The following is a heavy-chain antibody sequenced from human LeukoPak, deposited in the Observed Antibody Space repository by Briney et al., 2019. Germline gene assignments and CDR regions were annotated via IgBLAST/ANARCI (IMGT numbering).Heavy chain of an antibody. D-gene: IGHD6-13*01. CDR1: GGSMSSYY. J-gene: IGHJ4*02. CDR3: ARGGGGSWYGTVDY. Sequence: SETLPLTCTVAGGSMSSYYWNWIRQPPGKGLEWIGYFHYSGSTNYNPSLKCRVTISVDTSKNQFSLKLSSVTAADTAMYYCARGGGGSWYGTVDYWGQGTLVTVSS. V-gene: IGHV4-59*01. CDR2: FHYSGST.